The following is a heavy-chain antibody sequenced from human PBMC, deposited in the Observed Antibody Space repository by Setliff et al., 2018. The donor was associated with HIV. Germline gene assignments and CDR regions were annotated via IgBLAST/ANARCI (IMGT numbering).Heavy chain of an antibody. D-gene: IGHD3-22*01. Sequence: PSETLSLTCTVSGGSISSSSYYWGWIRQPPGKGLEWIGSIYYSGSTYYNPSLKSRVTISVDTSKNQFSLKLSSVTAADTAVYYSARHVDYFDSSGNDAFDIWGQGTMVTVSS. V-gene: IGHV4-39*01. CDR3: ARHVDYFDSSGNDAFDI. J-gene: IGHJ3*02. CDR1: GGSISSSSYY. CDR2: IYYSGST.